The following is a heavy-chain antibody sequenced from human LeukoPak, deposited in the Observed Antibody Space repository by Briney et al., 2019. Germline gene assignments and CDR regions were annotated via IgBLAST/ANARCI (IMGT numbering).Heavy chain of an antibody. D-gene: IGHD6-13*01. CDR2: IYSSGST. Sequence: SETLSLTCTVSGDSISSYYWSWIRRPAGKGLEWIGRIYSSGSTNYNPSLKSRITMSVDTSKNQFSLKLSSVTAADTAVYYCARDSSSRAFDYWGQGTLVTVSS. V-gene: IGHV4-4*07. J-gene: IGHJ4*02. CDR1: GDSISSYY. CDR3: ARDSSSRAFDY.